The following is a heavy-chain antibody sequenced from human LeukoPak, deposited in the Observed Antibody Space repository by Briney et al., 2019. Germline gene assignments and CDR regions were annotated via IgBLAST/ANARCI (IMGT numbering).Heavy chain of an antibody. D-gene: IGHD6-13*01. V-gene: IGHV4-34*01. J-gene: IGHJ6*03. CDR1: GGSFSGYY. CDR2: INHSGST. Sequence: PSETLSLTCAVYGGSFSGYYWSWNRQPPGKGLEWIGEINHSGSTNYNPSLKSRVTISVDTSKNQFSLKLSSVTAADTAVYYCARGGRSSSWYYYYYYYMDVWGKGTTVTVSS. CDR3: ARGGRSSSWYYYYYYYMDV.